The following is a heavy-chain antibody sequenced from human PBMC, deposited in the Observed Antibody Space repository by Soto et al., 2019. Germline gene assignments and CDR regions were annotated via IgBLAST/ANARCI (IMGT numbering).Heavy chain of an antibody. J-gene: IGHJ4*02. CDR3: ANILATNTFDH. CDR2: INAGNANT. V-gene: IGHV1-3*01. D-gene: IGHD5-12*01. CDR1: WYTFTNYA. Sequence: SSVKVSCKASWYTFTNYAIHWLRQAPGQRLEWMGRINAGNANTKYSQKFQGRVTITRDTSASTAYMEVRSLKSEYTAMYYCANILATNTFDHWGRGTLVTVSS.